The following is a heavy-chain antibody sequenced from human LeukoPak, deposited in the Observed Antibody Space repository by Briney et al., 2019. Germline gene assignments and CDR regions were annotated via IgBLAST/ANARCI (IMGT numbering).Heavy chain of an antibody. J-gene: IGHJ5*02. CDR3: ARGGGSYYDFWSGKDPFDP. D-gene: IGHD3-3*01. V-gene: IGHV4-61*02. CDR2: IYTSGST. Sequence: SETLSLTCTVSGGSISSGSYYWSWIRQPAGKGLEWIGRIYTSGSTNYNPSLKSRFTISVDTSKNQFSLKLSSVTAADTAVYYCARGGGSYYDFWSGKDPFDPWGQGTLVTVSS. CDR1: GGSISSGSYY.